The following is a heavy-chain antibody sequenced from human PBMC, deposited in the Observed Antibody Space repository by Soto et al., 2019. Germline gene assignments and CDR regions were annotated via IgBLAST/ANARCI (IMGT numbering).Heavy chain of an antibody. J-gene: IGHJ3*02. Sequence: ASVKVSCKASGYTFNKYGFNWVRQAPGQGLEWMGWISAYNGNTNYAQKLQGRVTMTTDTSTSTAYMELRSLRSDDTAVYYCARDGTYYYDSSHKAHDAFDIWGRGTMVTVSS. V-gene: IGHV1-18*01. D-gene: IGHD3-22*01. CDR3: ARDGTYYYDSSHKAHDAFDI. CDR1: GYTFNKYG. CDR2: ISAYNGNT.